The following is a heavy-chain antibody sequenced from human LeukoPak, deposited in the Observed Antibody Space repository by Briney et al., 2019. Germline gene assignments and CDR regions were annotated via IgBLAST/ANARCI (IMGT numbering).Heavy chain of an antibody. CDR1: GGSISSGDYY. CDR3: ARGAVDFWSGYSWFDP. V-gene: IGHV4-61*08. Sequence: SETLSLTCTVSGGSISSGDYYWSWIRQPPGKGLEWIGYIYYSGSTNYNPSLKSRVTISVDTSKNQFSLKLSSVTAADTAVYYCARGAVDFWSGYSWFDPWGQGTLVTVSS. D-gene: IGHD3-3*01. J-gene: IGHJ5*02. CDR2: IYYSGST.